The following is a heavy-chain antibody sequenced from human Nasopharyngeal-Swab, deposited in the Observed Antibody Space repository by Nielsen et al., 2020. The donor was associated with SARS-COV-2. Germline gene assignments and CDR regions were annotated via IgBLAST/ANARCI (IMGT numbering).Heavy chain of an antibody. CDR3: ARESTYDAFDI. CDR1: GGTFSSYA. CDR2: IIPILGIA. D-gene: IGHD2-2*01. J-gene: IGHJ3*02. Sequence: SVKVSCKASGGTFSSYAISWVRQAPGQGLEWMGRIIPILGIANYAQKFQGRVTITADKSTSTAYMELSSLRSGDTAVYYCARESTYDAFDIWGQGTMVTVSS. V-gene: IGHV1-69*04.